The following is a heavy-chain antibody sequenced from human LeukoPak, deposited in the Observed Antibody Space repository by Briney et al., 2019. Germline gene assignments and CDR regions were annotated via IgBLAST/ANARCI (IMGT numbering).Heavy chain of an antibody. CDR1: GFTFSSYW. CDR3: ARRGAGLYGDRFYYYYYYMDV. Sequence: GGSLRLSSAASGFTFSSYWMHWVRQAPGKGLAWVSRINSDGSSTSYADSVKGRFTISRDNAKNTLYLQMNSLRAEDTAVYYCARRGAGLYGDRFYYYYYYMDVWGKGTTVTISS. CDR2: INSDGSST. J-gene: IGHJ6*03. V-gene: IGHV3-74*01. D-gene: IGHD4-17*01.